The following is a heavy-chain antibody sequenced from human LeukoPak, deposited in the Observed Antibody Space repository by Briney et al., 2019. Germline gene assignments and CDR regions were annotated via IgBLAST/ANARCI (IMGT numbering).Heavy chain of an antibody. D-gene: IGHD1-26*01. CDR1: GFTFSSSY. V-gene: IGHV3-74*01. Sequence: PGGSLRLSCAASGFTFSSSYMHWVRQAPGKGLVWVSRINADASLIIYADSVKGRFTIFRGNAKNSLYLQMNSLRAEDTAVYYCAREGGEWELLRTFDYWGQGTLVTVSS. CDR2: INADASLI. CDR3: AREGGEWELLRTFDY. J-gene: IGHJ4*02.